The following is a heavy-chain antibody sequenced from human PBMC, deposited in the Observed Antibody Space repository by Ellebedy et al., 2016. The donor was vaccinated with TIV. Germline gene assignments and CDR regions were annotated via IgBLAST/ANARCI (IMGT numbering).Heavy chain of an antibody. CDR2: IYYSGST. Sequence: GSLRLSCTVSGGSISSRSYYWGWIRQPPGKGLEWIGNIYYSGSTYYNPSLKSRATISVDTSKNQFSLKLSSVTAADTAVYYCARELEDLSGSYYEDYWGQGTLVTVSS. D-gene: IGHD1-26*01. J-gene: IGHJ4*02. CDR3: ARELEDLSGSYYEDY. V-gene: IGHV4-39*07. CDR1: GGSISSRSYY.